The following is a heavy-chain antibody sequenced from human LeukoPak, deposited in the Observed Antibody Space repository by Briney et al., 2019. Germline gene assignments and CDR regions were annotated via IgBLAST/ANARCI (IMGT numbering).Heavy chain of an antibody. D-gene: IGHD2-8*02. CDR1: GYNFTNYW. CDR3: ARAPTGFPNWFDP. Sequence: GESLKISCKGSGYNFTNYWIGWVRQMPGKGLEWMGIIHPGNSDIRYSPSFQGQVTISADKSISTAYLQWSSLKASDTAIYYCARAPTGFPNWFDPWGQGTLVTVSS. V-gene: IGHV5-51*01. CDR2: IHPGNSDI. J-gene: IGHJ5*02.